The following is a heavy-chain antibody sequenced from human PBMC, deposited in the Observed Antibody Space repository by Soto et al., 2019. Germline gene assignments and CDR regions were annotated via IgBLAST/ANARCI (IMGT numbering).Heavy chain of an antibody. V-gene: IGHV3-66*01. Sequence: GGSLRLSCAASGFTVSSNYMSWVRQAPGKGLEWVSVIYSGGSTYYADSVKGRFTISRDNSKNTLYLQMNSLRAEDTAVYYCARDLRYYDILTGYDYWGQGTLVTVSS. CDR2: IYSGGST. D-gene: IGHD3-9*01. J-gene: IGHJ4*02. CDR1: GFTVSSNY. CDR3: ARDLRYYDILTGYDY.